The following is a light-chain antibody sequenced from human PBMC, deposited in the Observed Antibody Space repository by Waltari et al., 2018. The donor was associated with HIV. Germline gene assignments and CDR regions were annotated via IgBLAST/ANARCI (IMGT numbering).Light chain of an antibody. CDR2: SAS. V-gene: IGKV1-39*01. Sequence: DIQMTQSPSSLSASVGDKVPITCRSSQRISIYLNWYQQKPGRAPSVLLYSASTLQSGFPSRFIGRGSGTDFSLTITNLQPEDSATYFCQQSFNMPLTFGGWTKVEIK. J-gene: IGKJ4*01. CDR3: QQSFNMPLT. CDR1: QRISIY.